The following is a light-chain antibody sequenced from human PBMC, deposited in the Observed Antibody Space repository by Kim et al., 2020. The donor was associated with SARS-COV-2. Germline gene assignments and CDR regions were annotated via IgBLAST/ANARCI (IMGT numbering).Light chain of an antibody. CDR2: STN. J-gene: IGLJ3*02. V-gene: IGLV8-61*01. CDR3: VLYMGSGIWV. CDR1: SGSVSTSSY. Sequence: GWTVTLTCGLSSGSVSTSSYPNWYQQTPGQAPRTLIYSTNSRSSGVPDRFSGSILGNKAALTITGAQADDESDYYCVLYMGSGIWVFGGGTKLTVL.